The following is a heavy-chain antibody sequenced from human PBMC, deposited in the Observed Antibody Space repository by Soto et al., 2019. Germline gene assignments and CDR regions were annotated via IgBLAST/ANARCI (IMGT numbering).Heavy chain of an antibody. CDR1: GGTFSSYT. Sequence: SVKVSCKASGGTFSSYTISWVRQAPGQGLEWMGRIIPILGIANYAQKFQGRVTITADKSTSTAYMELSSLRSEDTAVYYCARGLREVVPAADYDIWGQGTLVTVSS. J-gene: IGHJ4*02. CDR3: ARGLREVVPAADYDI. V-gene: IGHV1-69*02. CDR2: IIPILGIA. D-gene: IGHD2-2*01.